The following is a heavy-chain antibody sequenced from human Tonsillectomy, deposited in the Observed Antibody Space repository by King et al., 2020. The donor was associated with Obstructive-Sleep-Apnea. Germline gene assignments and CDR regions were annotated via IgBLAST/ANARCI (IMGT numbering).Heavy chain of an antibody. Sequence: VQLVESGGDLVQPGGSLRLSCAASGFTFGANAMTWGRQAPGKGLVWFSGISGRGGTTHYAAAVKGRFTTISDNSENTLYLQMASLRAEDTAVYYCARVRCGGECYYNLDVWGQGTTVTVSS. J-gene: IGHJ6*02. CDR2: ISGRGGTT. V-gene: IGHV3-23*04. D-gene: IGHD2-21*01. CDR1: GFTFGANA. CDR3: ARVRCGGECYYNLDV.